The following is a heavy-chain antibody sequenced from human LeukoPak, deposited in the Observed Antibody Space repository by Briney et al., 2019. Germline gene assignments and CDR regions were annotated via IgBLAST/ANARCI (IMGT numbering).Heavy chain of an antibody. D-gene: IGHD3-22*01. J-gene: IGHJ5*02. CDR2: ISHSGST. CDR3: ARVGDYDSSGYYGWFDP. V-gene: IGHV4-34*01. CDR1: GGSFSGYY. Sequence: SETLSLTCAVYGGSFSGYYWSWIRQPPGKGLEWIGEISHSGSTNHNPSLKSRVTISVDTSKSQFSLKLSSVTAADTAVYYCARVGDYDSSGYYGWFDPWGQGTLVTVSS.